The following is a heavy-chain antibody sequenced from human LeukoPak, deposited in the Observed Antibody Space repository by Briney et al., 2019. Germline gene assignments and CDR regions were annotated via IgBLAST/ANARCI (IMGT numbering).Heavy chain of an antibody. Sequence: PSQTLSLTCTVSGGSISSGSFYWSWIRQPAGKEPEWIGRISSSGNTNYNPSLKSRVTISGDTSKDQFSLKLSSVNAADTAFYYCARENWRAVGYYYYMDVWGKGTTVTVSS. V-gene: IGHV4-61*02. CDR3: ARENWRAVGYYYYMDV. CDR2: ISSSGNT. J-gene: IGHJ6*03. D-gene: IGHD3-22*01. CDR1: GGSISSGSFY.